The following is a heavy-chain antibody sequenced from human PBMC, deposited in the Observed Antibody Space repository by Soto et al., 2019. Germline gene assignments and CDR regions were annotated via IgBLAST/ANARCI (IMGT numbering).Heavy chain of an antibody. V-gene: IGHV4-61*01. J-gene: IGHJ6*02. CDR1: GGSVSSGSYY. Sequence: QVQLQESGPGLVKPSETLSLTCTVSGGSVSSGSYYWSWIRQPPGKGLEWIGYIYYSGSTNYNPSLKSRVTISVDTAKNQFSLKLSSVTAADTAVYYCASANYYGMDVWGQGTTVTVSS. CDR2: IYYSGST. CDR3: ASANYYGMDV.